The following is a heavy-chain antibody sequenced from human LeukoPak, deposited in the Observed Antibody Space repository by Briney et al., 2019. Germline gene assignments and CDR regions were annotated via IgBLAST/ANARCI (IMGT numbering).Heavy chain of an antibody. D-gene: IGHD1-26*01. Sequence: PSETLSLTCTVSGGSIGSSRYYWGWIRQPPGKGLEWIGSIYYSGSTYYNPSLKSRVTISVDTSKNQFSLKLSSVTAADTAVYYCATNGEEEGATVVFDYWGQGTLVTVSS. CDR2: IYYSGST. CDR3: ATNGEEEGATVVFDY. J-gene: IGHJ4*02. V-gene: IGHV4-39*01. CDR1: GGSIGSSRYY.